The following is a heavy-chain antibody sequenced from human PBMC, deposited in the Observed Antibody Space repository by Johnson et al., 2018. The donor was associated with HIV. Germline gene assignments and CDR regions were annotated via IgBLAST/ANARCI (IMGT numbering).Heavy chain of an antibody. CDR3: AREDCSSTRCSDWDSAFDI. Sequence: QLVESGGVVVQPGGSLRLSCAASGFTFDDYAMHWVRQAPGKGLEWVSLITWDGGSTFYADSVKGRFTISRDKSKDSLYLQMNSLRAGDTAVYYCAREDCSSTRCSDWDSAFDIWGQGTMVTVSS. CDR2: ITWDGGST. J-gene: IGHJ3*02. CDR1: GFTFDDYA. V-gene: IGHV3-43D*03. D-gene: IGHD2-2*01.